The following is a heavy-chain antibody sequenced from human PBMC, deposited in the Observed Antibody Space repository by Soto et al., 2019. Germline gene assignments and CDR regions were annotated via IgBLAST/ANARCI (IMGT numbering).Heavy chain of an antibody. J-gene: IGHJ4*02. Sequence: PGGSLRLSCAASGFTFSSYAMSWVRQAPGKGLEWVSGINGGGDSTYFADSVRGRFTISRDNSKNTLFLQMNSLGAEDTAVYYCARGWTFDLWGQGTLVTVPQ. CDR2: INGGGDST. CDR1: GFTFSSYA. V-gene: IGHV3-23*01. CDR3: ARGWTFDL. D-gene: IGHD1-1*01.